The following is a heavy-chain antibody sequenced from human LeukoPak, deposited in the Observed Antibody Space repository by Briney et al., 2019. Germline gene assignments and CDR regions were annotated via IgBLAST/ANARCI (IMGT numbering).Heavy chain of an antibody. CDR1: GFTFSSYG. V-gene: IGHV3-30*02. J-gene: IGHJ4*02. CDR2: IRYDGSNK. Sequence: PGGSLRLSCAASGFTFSSYGMHWVRQAPGKGLEWVAFIRYDGSNKYYADSVKGRFTISRDNSKNTLYLKMNSLRAEDTAVYYCAKDDRYYYDSSGYRCRGYWGQGTLVTVSS. CDR3: AKDDRYYYDSSGYRCRGY. D-gene: IGHD3-22*01.